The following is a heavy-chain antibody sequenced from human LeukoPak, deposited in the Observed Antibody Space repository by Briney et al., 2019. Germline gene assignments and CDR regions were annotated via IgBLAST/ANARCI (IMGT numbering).Heavy chain of an antibody. J-gene: IGHJ6*04. D-gene: IGHD3-10*02. CDR3: AELGITMIGGV. CDR2: ISSSTTII. CDR1: GFTFSSYA. V-gene: IGHV3-48*04. Sequence: GGSLRLSCAASGFTFSSYAMHWVRQAPGKGLEWVSYISSSTTIIYYADSVKGRFTISRDNAKNSLYLQMNSLRAEDTAVYYCAELGITMIGGVWGKGTTVTISS.